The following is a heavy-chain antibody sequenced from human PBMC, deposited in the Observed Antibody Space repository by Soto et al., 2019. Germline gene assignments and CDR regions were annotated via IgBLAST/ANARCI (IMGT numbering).Heavy chain of an antibody. Sequence: GGSLRLSCAASGFTFSSYAMHWVRQAPGKGLEWVAHISHDGSNNYYADSVKGRFTISRDNAKNSLYLQMNSLRAEDTAVYYCARSIAARLNWFDPWGQGTLVTVSS. CDR3: ARSIAARLNWFDP. CDR2: ISHDGSNN. V-gene: IGHV3-30-3*01. CDR1: GFTFSSYA. J-gene: IGHJ5*02. D-gene: IGHD6-6*01.